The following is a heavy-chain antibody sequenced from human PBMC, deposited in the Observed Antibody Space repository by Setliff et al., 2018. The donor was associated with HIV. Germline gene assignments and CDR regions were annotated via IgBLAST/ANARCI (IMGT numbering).Heavy chain of an antibody. Sequence: ASVKVSCKSSGYTFTDYFIHWVRQAPGQGLEWMGWSSPDNGNTRISQRFRGSVTMTRDRCINTAYMELSGLTSDDTAVYYCARQLSNSLDYWGQGALVTVSS. CDR1: GYTFTDYF. J-gene: IGHJ4*02. CDR3: ARQLSNSLDY. D-gene: IGHD1-1*01. V-gene: IGHV1-2*02. CDR2: SSPDNGNT.